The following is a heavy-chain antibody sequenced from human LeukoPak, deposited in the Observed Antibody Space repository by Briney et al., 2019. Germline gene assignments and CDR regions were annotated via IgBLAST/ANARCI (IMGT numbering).Heavy chain of an antibody. Sequence: GRSLRLSCAASGFTFSSYAMHWVRQAPGKGLEWVAVISYDGSNKYYADFVKGRFTISRDNSKNTLYLQMNSLRAEDTAVYYCARGNQDIVVVPAAMSDAFDIWGQGTMVTVSS. CDR2: ISYDGSNK. CDR3: ARGNQDIVVVPAAMSDAFDI. J-gene: IGHJ3*02. CDR1: GFTFSSYA. D-gene: IGHD2-2*01. V-gene: IGHV3-30-3*01.